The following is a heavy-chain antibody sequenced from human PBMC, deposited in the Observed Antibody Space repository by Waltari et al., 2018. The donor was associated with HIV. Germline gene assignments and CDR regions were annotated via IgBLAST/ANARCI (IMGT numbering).Heavy chain of an antibody. CDR3: ARDQEGRLTTEAGLPDF. J-gene: IGHJ4*02. CDR2: ISYDEKKK. CDR1: GFIFSSHG. D-gene: IGHD6-19*01. V-gene: IGHV3-33*05. Sequence: QVQLVESGGGVVHPGRSLRLSCATSGFIFSSHGIHWVRQAPGKVLEWVAFISYDEKKKHYSDSAKGRFTISRDNSKNTVFLQMGSLSVDDTGVYYCARDQEGRLTTEAGLPDFWGRGTLVIAS.